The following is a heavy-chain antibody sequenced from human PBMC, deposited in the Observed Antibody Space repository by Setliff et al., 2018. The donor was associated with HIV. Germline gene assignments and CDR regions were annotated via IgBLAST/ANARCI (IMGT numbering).Heavy chain of an antibody. Sequence: SETLSLTCTVSGGSISSSSYYWDWIRQPPGKGLEWIGSVFYSGSAYYKPSLKSRVTISVDTSKNQFSLKLSSVTAADTAVYYCAGKGYCSSSGCPTPFDFWGQGTLVTVSS. J-gene: IGHJ4*02. CDR3: AGKGYCSSSGCPTPFDF. CDR1: GGSISSSSYY. V-gene: IGHV4-39*07. CDR2: VFYSGSA. D-gene: IGHD2-2*01.